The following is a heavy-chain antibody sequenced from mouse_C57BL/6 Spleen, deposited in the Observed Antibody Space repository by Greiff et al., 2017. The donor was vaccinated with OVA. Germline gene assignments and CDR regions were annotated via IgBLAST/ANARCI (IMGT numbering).Heavy chain of an antibody. V-gene: IGHV5-9*01. CDR1: GFTFSSYT. CDR3: ARRDLGYWYFDV. D-gene: IGHD3-3*01. J-gene: IGHJ1*03. CDR2: ISGGGGNT. Sequence: DVMLVESGGGLVKPGGSLKLSCAASGFTFSSYTMSWVRQTPEKRLEWVATISGGGGNTYYPDSVKGRFTISRDNAKNTLYLQMSSLRSEDTALYYCARRDLGYWYFDVWGTGTTVTVSS.